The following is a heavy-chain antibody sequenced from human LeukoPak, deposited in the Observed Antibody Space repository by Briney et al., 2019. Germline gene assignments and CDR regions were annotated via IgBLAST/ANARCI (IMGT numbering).Heavy chain of an antibody. J-gene: IGHJ6*02. CDR2: VHHTGVT. D-gene: IGHD5-24*01. CDR3: VRSATIAVFRYGMDV. Sequence: PSETLSLTCSVSGGSITSLYWNWVRQPPGKGLEYVGYVHHTGVTNYNPSLRGRVTVSMGASKNQFYLKLNSVTAADTAIYYCVRSATIAVFRYGMDVWGQGTTVTVSS. V-gene: IGHV4-59*11. CDR1: GGSITSLY.